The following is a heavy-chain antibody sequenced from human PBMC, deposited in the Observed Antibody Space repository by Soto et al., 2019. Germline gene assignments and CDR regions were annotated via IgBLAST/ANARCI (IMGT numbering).Heavy chain of an antibody. J-gene: IGHJ5*02. CDR2: ISSSSSYI. CDR1: GFTFSSYS. V-gene: IGHV3-21*03. Sequence: LRLSCAASGFTFSSYSMNWVRQAPGKGLEWVSSISSSSSYIYYADSVKGRFTISRDNAKNSLYLQMNSLKTEDSGVYYCSRGSFGYYGPWGPGTLVTV. D-gene: IGHD2-2*03. CDR3: SRGSFGYYGP.